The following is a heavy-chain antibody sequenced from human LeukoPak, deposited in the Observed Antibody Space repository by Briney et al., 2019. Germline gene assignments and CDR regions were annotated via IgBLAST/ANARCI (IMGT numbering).Heavy chain of an antibody. CDR3: ARISSGWPHYYMDV. Sequence: SETLSLTCAVYGGSFSGYYWSWIRQPPGKGLEWIGKINHGGSTNYNPSLKSRVTISVDTSMNHFSLKLSSVTAADTAVYYCARISSGWPHYYMDVWGKGNTVTVSS. CDR1: GGSFSGYY. J-gene: IGHJ6*03. CDR2: INHGGST. D-gene: IGHD6-19*01. V-gene: IGHV4-34*01.